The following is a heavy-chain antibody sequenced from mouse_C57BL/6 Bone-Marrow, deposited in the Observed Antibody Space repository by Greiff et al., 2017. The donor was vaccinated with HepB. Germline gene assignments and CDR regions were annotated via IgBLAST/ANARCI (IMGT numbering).Heavy chain of an antibody. J-gene: IGHJ4*01. D-gene: IGHD1-1*01. CDR1: GYTFTDYY. Sequence: EVQLQQSGPVLVKPGASVKMSCKASGYTFTDYYMNWVKQSHGKSLEWIGVINPYNGGTSYNQKFKGKATLTVDKSSSTAYMELNSLTSEDSAVYYCARKATTVPHYAMDYWGQGTSVTVSS. CDR3: ARKATTVPHYAMDY. CDR2: INPYNGGT. V-gene: IGHV1-19*01.